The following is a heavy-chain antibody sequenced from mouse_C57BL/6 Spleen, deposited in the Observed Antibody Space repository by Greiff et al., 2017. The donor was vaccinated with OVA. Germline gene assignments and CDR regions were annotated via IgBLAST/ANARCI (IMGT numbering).Heavy chain of an antibody. Sequence: QVQLKESGAELVRPGTSVKVSCKASGYAFTNYLIEWVKQRPGQGLEWIGVINPGSGGTNYNEKFKGKATLTADKSSSTAYMQLSSLTSEDSAVYFCARSNYYGNSFDYWGQGTTLTVSS. CDR2: INPGSGGT. CDR1: GYAFTNYL. J-gene: IGHJ2*01. CDR3: ARSNYYGNSFDY. D-gene: IGHD2-1*01. V-gene: IGHV1-54*01.